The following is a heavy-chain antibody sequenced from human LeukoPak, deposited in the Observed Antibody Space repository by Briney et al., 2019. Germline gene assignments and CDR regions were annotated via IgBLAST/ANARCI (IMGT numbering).Heavy chain of an antibody. CDR2: IYTSGST. D-gene: IGHD6-13*01. V-gene: IGHV4-61*02. Sequence: SETLSLTCTVSGGSISSGSYYWSWIRQPAGKGLEWIGRIYTSGSTNYNPSLKSRVTISVDTSKNQFSLKLSSVTAADTAVYYCASTDIAAAAGFDYWGQGTLVTVSS. CDR3: ASTDIAAAAGFDY. CDR1: GGSISSGSYY. J-gene: IGHJ4*02.